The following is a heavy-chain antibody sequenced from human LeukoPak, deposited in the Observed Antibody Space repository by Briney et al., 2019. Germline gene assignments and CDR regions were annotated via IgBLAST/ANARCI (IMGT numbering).Heavy chain of an antibody. CDR2: IIPIFGTA. Sequence: ASVKVSCKASGGTXSSYAISGVRQAPGQGLEWMGGIIPIFGTANYAQKFQGRVTITADESTSTAYMELSSLRSEDTAVYYCARVPGAIKRKYGMDVWGQGTTVTVSS. J-gene: IGHJ6*02. V-gene: IGHV1-69*13. CDR1: GGTXSSYA. CDR3: ARVPGAIKRKYGMDV. D-gene: IGHD3-10*01.